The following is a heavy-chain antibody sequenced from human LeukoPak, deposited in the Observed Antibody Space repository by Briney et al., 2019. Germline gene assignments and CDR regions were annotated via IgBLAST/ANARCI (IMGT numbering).Heavy chain of an antibody. CDR1: GGSFSGYY. V-gene: IGHV4-34*01. Sequence: PSETLSLTCAVYGGSFSGYYWSWIRQPPGKGLEWIGEINHSGSTNYNPSLKSRVTISVDTSKNQFSLKLSSVTAADTAVYYCATRTRGYSGYDTGRGLGWFDPWGQGTLVTVSS. CDR3: ATRTRGYSGYDTGRGLGWFDP. J-gene: IGHJ5*02. D-gene: IGHD5-12*01. CDR2: INHSGST.